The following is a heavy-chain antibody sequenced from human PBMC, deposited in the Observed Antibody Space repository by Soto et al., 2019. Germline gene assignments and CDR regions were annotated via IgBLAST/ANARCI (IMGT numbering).Heavy chain of an antibody. V-gene: IGHV4-39*01. Sequence: SDTLSLTCTFSVCSIIGIIYYWGLIRQPPWKGLEWIGNIYLSGTTYYNPSLKSRVTISYDTSKNQFSLNLRSVTAADTAVYYCARPLRYSRGKYNWFEPWGKGTLVNVSS. D-gene: IGHD5-18*01. J-gene: IGHJ5*02. CDR3: ARPLRYSRGKYNWFEP. CDR1: VCSIIGIIYY. CDR2: IYLSGTT.